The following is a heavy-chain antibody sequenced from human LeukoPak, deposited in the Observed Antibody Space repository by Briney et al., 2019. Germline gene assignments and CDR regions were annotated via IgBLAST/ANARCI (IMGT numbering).Heavy chain of an antibody. CDR2: IYYSGST. V-gene: IGHV4-59*01. J-gene: IGHJ4*02. Sequence: TSETLSLTCTVSGGSISSYYWSWIRQPPGKGLEWIGYIYYSGSTNYNPSLKSRVTISVDTSKNQFSLKLSSVTAADTAVYYCAREARSGIAADYWGQGTPVTVSS. D-gene: IGHD6-13*01. CDR1: GGSISSYY. CDR3: AREARSGIAADY.